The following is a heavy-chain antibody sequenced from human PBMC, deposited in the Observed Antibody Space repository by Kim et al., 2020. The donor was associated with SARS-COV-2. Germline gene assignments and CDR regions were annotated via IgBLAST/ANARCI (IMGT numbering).Heavy chain of an antibody. J-gene: IGHJ4*02. CDR2: IRDDGGDR. CDR1: GFTFSGYG. V-gene: IGHV3-23*01. D-gene: IGHD3-3*01. CDR3: ARGLGHWSPDFDY. Sequence: GGSLRLSCEASGFTFSGYGMSWVRQGPGKGLEWVSGIRDDGGDRNYANSVKGRFTISRDNAKNTLYLQLNSLRDEDTAVYYCARGLGHWSPDFDYWGQGTLVTVSS.